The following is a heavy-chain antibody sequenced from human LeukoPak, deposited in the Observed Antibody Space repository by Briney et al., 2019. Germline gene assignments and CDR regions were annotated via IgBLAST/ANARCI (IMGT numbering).Heavy chain of an antibody. CDR1: GFTFDDYA. V-gene: IGHV3-9*01. D-gene: IGHD3-10*01. CDR2: ISWNSGSI. CDR3: ASSSGTEYYFDY. Sequence: PGRSLRLSCAASGFTFDDYAMHWVRQAPGKGLEWISGISWNSGSIGYADSVKGRFTISRDNAKKSLYLQMNSLRAEDTALYYCASSSGTEYYFDYWGQGTLVTVSS. J-gene: IGHJ4*02.